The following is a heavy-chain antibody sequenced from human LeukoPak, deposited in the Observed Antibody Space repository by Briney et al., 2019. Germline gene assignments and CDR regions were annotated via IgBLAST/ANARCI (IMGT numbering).Heavy chain of an antibody. CDR3: ASVRGGYGDKSLDY. V-gene: IGHV4-59*12. CDR1: GGSMSSYY. D-gene: IGHD4-17*01. J-gene: IGHJ4*02. Sequence: PSETLSLTCTVSGGSMSSYYWSWIRQPPGKGLEWIGEIYHSGSTNYNPSLKSRVTISVDKSKNQFSLKLSSVTAADTAVYYCASVRGGYGDKSLDYWGQGTLVTVSS. CDR2: IYHSGST.